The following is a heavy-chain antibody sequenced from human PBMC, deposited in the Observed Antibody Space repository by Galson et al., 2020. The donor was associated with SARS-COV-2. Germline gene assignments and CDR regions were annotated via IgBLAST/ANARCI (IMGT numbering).Heavy chain of an antibody. Sequence: ASVKVSCKASGYTFTGYYMHWVRQAPGQGLEWMGWINPNSGGTTYAQKFQDWVTMTRDTSISTDYMELSRLRSDDTAVYYCARDNDHDAFDIFCQGTMVTVAS. CDR1: GYTFTGYY. D-gene: IGHD1-1*01. CDR2: INPNSGGT. V-gene: IGHV1-2*04. J-gene: IGHJ3*02. CDR3: ARDNDHDAFDI.